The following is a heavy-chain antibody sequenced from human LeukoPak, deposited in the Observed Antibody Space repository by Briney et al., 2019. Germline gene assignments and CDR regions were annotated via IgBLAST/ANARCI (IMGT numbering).Heavy chain of an antibody. CDR2: IYTSGST. D-gene: IGHD3-10*01. CDR1: GGSISSGSYY. J-gene: IGHJ4*02. V-gene: IGHV4-61*02. Sequence: PSQTLSLTCTVSGGSISSGSYYWSWIRQPAGKGLEWIGRIYTSGSTNYNPSLKSRVTISVDTSKNQFSLKLSSVTAADTAVYYCARLAYGSGSYYIDYWGQGTLVTVSS. CDR3: ARLAYGSGSYYIDY.